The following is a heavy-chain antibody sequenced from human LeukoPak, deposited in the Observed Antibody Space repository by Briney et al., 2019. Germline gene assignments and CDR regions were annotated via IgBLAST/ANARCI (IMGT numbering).Heavy chain of an antibody. CDR3: ASSRGFWGGLDF. Sequence: SETLSLTCTVSGGSITSSGSFWGWIRQPPGKGLEWIGSIYYYGGSTNYNPSLRSRVTISVDTSKNQFFLKVTSVTAADTAVYYCASSRGFWGGLDFWGQGALVTVSS. J-gene: IGHJ4*02. V-gene: IGHV4-39*01. CDR2: IYYYGGST. CDR1: GGSITSSGSF. D-gene: IGHD2-2*01.